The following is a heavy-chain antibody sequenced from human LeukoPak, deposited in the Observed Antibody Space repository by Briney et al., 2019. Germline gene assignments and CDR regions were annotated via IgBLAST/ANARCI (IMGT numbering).Heavy chain of an antibody. Sequence: GASLRLSCAAAGFTFTSYAMSWARQDPGKGLEWVSAISGGGGSTYCADSVKGRFTISRDNSKNTLYLQMNSLRAEETAVYCCAKDARNYDFWSRTNAFDYWGQGTLVSVSS. CDR3: AKDARNYDFWSRTNAFDY. D-gene: IGHD3-3*01. CDR1: GFTFTSYA. V-gene: IGHV3-23*01. CDR2: ISGGGGST. J-gene: IGHJ4*02.